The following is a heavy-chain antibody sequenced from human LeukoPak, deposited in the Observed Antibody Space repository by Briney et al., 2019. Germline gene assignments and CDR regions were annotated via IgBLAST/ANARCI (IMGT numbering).Heavy chain of an antibody. V-gene: IGHV4-38-2*02. CDR2: IYHSGST. CDR3: ARATYSSGWSGLREDAFDI. D-gene: IGHD6-19*01. CDR1: GYSISSGYY. Sequence: SETLSLTCTVSGYSISSGYYWGWIRQPPGKGLEWIGSIYHSGSTYYNPSLKSRVTISVDTSKNQYSLKLSSVTAADTAVYYCARATYSSGWSGLREDAFDIWGQGTMVTVSS. J-gene: IGHJ3*02.